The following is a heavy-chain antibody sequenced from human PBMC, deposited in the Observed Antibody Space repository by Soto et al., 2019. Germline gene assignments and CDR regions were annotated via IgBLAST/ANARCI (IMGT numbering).Heavy chain of an antibody. J-gene: IGHJ4*02. V-gene: IGHV1-69*01. D-gene: IGHD1-20*01. CDR2: IIPMFGPP. CDR1: GGTFRNHA. CDR3: ARASPHYITVLALEY. Sequence: QVQLVQSGPDVKTPRSSVKVSCKASGGTFRNHAISWVRQAPGQGLEWMGGIIPMFGPPNYARKFQGRVTITADESTSTAYMELGILTSEDTAVYYCARASPHYITVLALEYCGQGNQVTVS.